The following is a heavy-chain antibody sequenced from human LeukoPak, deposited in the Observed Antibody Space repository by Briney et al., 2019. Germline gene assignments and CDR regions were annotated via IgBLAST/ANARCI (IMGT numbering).Heavy chain of an antibody. D-gene: IGHD3-16*01. J-gene: IGHJ4*02. Sequence: SETLSLTCTVSGGSISSSSYYWSWIRQPPGKGLEWIGEINHSGSTNYNPSLKSRVTISVDTSKNQFSLKLSSVTAADTAVYYGGRGGGGGSKRNFDYWGQGTLVTVSS. CDR3: GRGGGGGSKRNFDY. V-gene: IGHV4-39*07. CDR2: INHSGST. CDR1: GGSISSSSYY.